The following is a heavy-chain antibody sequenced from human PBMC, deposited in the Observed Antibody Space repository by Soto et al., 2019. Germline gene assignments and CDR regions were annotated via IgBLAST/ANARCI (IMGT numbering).Heavy chain of an antibody. CDR1: GPTFIAYY. J-gene: IGHJ4*02. V-gene: IGHV1-2*02. CDR2: IDPKSGGT. Sequence: QLVQSGAEVKKPGASVRVSCKTSGPTFIAYYIHWVRQAPGQGLEWMGWIDPKSGGTTYEQKFLGRVTITGDTSIKTAYMDLNRLTSDDTAVYYCARVSVDVPEWGQGTLITVSS. D-gene: IGHD5-12*01. CDR3: ARVSVDVPE.